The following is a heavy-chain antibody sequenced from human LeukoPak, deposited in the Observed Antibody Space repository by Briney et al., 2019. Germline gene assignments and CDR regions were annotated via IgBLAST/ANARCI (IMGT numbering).Heavy chain of an antibody. D-gene: IGHD3-22*01. Sequence: GGSLRLSCTTSGFTFGDYAMSWVRQAPGKGLEWVGFIRRKAHGGTTEYAASVKGRFSSSRDDSKSIAYLQMNSLKTEDTAVYFCTRVTYYYDNSGYFHFDSWGQGSLVTVPS. J-gene: IGHJ4*02. CDR2: IRRKAHGGTT. CDR3: TRVTYYYDNSGYFHFDS. CDR1: GFTFGDYA. V-gene: IGHV3-49*04.